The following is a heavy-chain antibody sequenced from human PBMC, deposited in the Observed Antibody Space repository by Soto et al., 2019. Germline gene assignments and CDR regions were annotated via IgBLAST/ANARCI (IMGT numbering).Heavy chain of an antibody. CDR2: IYYSGST. CDR1: GGSISSGGYY. Sequence: SETLSLTCTVSGGSISSGGYYWSWIRQHPGKGLEWIGYIYYSGSTYYNPSLKSRVTISVDTSKNQFSLKLSSVTAADTAVYYCARIRSGALYDYWGQGTLVTVSS. J-gene: IGHJ4*02. D-gene: IGHD2-15*01. V-gene: IGHV4-31*03. CDR3: ARIRSGALYDY.